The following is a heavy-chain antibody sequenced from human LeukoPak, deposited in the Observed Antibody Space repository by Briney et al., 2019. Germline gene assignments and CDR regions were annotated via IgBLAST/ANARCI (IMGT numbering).Heavy chain of an antibody. CDR2: IYYSGST. CDR1: GGSISSGGYY. D-gene: IGHD1-7*01. Sequence: SETLSLTCTVSGGSISSGGYYWSWIRQHPGKGLEWIGYIYYSGSTYYNPSLKSRVTISVDTSKNQFSLRLSSVTAADTAVYYCAREVAPTVVTGTTPPGFYFDYWGQGTLVTVSS. J-gene: IGHJ4*02. V-gene: IGHV4-31*03. CDR3: AREVAPTVVTGTTPPGFYFDY.